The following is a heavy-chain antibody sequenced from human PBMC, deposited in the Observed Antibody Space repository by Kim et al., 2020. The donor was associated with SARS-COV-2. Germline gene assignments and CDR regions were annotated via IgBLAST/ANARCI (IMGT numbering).Heavy chain of an antibody. CDR1: GFTFSNAW. V-gene: IGHV3-15*01. CDR3: TTDRLLWEENAFDI. D-gene: IGHD3-10*01. Sequence: GGSLRLSCAASGFTFSNAWMSWVRQAPGKGLEWVGRIKSKTDGGTTDYAAPVKGRFTISRDDSKNTLYLQMNSLKTEDTAVYYCTTDRLLWEENAFDIWGQGTMVTVSS. CDR2: IKSKTDGGTT. J-gene: IGHJ3*02.